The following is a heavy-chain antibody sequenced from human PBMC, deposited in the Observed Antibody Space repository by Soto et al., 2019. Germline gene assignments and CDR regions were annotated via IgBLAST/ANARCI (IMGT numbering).Heavy chain of an antibody. CDR2: IYHSGST. Sequence: PSETLSLTCAVSGGSISSGGYSWSWIRQPPGKGLEWIGYIYHSGSTYYNPSLNCRVTVSVDTSKNQFSLKVTSVTAADTAVYYCARLYGYCIRNSCHGHYAMDVWGQGTTVTVSS. CDR3: ARLYGYCIRNSCHGHYAMDV. D-gene: IGHD2-2*01. J-gene: IGHJ6*02. V-gene: IGHV4-30-2*03. CDR1: GGSISSGGYS.